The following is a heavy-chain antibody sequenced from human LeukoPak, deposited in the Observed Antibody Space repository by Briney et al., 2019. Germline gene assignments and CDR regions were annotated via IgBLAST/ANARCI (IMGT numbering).Heavy chain of an antibody. J-gene: IGHJ4*02. D-gene: IGHD3-10*01. CDR1: GYTFTSYY. Sequence: ASVKVSCKASGYTFTSYYMHWVRQAPGQGLEWMGIINPSGGSTSYAQKFQGRVTMTRDTSTSTVYMELSSLRSEDTAVYYCARDSPLYGSGSNFDYWGQGTLVTVSS. CDR2: INPSGGST. V-gene: IGHV1-46*01. CDR3: ARDSPLYGSGSNFDY.